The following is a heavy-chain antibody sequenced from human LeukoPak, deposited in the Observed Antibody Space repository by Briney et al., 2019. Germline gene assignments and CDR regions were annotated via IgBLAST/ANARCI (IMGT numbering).Heavy chain of an antibody. Sequence: GGSLRLSCAASGFTFSSYSMNWVRQAPGKGLEWVSYISSSSSTIYYADSVKGRFTISRDNAKNSLYLQMNSLRAEDTAVYYCARDEAARPYYYYMDVWGKGTTVTVSS. CDR2: ISSSSSTI. CDR3: ARDEAARPYYYYMDV. V-gene: IGHV3-48*01. J-gene: IGHJ6*03. D-gene: IGHD6-6*01. CDR1: GFTFSSYS.